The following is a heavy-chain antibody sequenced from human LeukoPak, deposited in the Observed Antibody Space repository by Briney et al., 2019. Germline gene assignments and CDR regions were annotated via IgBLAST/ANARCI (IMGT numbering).Heavy chain of an antibody. V-gene: IGHV3-30*03. J-gene: IGHJ6*03. CDR3: AGCSSSSCYAGPDLYYYYYMDV. CDR1: GFSFKDYN. CDR2: ITYDGSNK. Sequence: GGSLRLSCAASGFSFKDYNMHWVRQAPGKGLEWVAFITYDGSNKYYTDSVKGRFTISRDNAKNSLYLQINSLRAEDTAVYYCAGCSSSSCYAGPDLYYYYYMDVWGKGTTVTISS. D-gene: IGHD2-2*01.